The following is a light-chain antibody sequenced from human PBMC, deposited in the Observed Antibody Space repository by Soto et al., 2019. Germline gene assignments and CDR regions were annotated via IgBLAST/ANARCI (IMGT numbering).Light chain of an antibody. CDR3: QQYGSSPWT. Sequence: EVVSTQSPGTLSLSPGERATLSCRASHIFSNRYLAWYQQKPGQAPRLLLYGASSRATGIPDRFSGSGSGTDFTLTLSRLEPEDFAVYYCQQYGSSPWTFGQGTKVDIK. CDR2: GAS. V-gene: IGKV3-20*01. J-gene: IGKJ1*01. CDR1: HIFSNRY.